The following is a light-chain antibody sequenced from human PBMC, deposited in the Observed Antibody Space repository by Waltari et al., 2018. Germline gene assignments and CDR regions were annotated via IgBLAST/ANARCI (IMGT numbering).Light chain of an antibody. CDR2: VAS. CDR3: QQYHSYPFT. CDR1: QCITDS. V-gene: IGKV1-8*01. J-gene: IGKJ3*01. Sequence: AIRLTQSPSSFSAFPADRVTIACRASQCITDSLAWYQQKPGKAPKLLIYVASSLQTGVPSRFRGSGSGTDFTLTISGLQSEDFATYFCQQYHSYPFTFGPGTSVDLK.